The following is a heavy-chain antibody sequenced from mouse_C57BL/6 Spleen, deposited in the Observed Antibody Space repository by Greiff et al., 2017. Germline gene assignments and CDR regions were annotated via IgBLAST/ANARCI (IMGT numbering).Heavy chain of an antibody. Sequence: QVQLQQSGAELAKPGASVRLSCKASGYTFTSYWMHWVKQRPGQGLEWIGYINPSSGYTKYNQKFKDKATLTADKSSSTAYMQLSSLTYEDSAVYYCARHRFTTVVDGYFDYWGQGTTLTVSS. CDR1: GYTFTSYW. V-gene: IGHV1-7*01. J-gene: IGHJ2*01. D-gene: IGHD1-1*01. CDR3: ARHRFTTVVDGYFDY. CDR2: INPSSGYT.